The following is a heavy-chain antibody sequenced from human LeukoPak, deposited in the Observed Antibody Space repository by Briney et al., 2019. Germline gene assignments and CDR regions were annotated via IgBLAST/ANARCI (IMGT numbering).Heavy chain of an antibody. V-gene: IGHV3-21*01. CDR3: ARDEPTVTTGPPVGS. CDR2: ISSSSSYI. Sequence: GGSLRLSCAASGFTFDSYTMNWVRQAPGKGLEWVSSISSSSSYIYYADSVKGRFTISRDNAKNTLYLQTNSLSAEDTAVYYCARDEPTVTTGPPVGSWGQGTLVTVSS. D-gene: IGHD4-17*01. J-gene: IGHJ5*02. CDR1: GFTFDSYT.